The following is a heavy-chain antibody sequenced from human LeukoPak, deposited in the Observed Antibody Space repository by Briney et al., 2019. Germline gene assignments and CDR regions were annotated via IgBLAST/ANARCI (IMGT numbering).Heavy chain of an antibody. V-gene: IGHV4-59*01. CDR3: ARYRAFDI. Sequence: SSETLSLTCAVYGGSFSGYYWSWIRQPPGKGLEWIGYIYYSGSTNYNPSLKSRVTISVDTSKNQFSLKLTSVTAADTAVYYCARYRAFDIWGRGTLVTVSS. CDR2: IYYSGST. J-gene: IGHJ3*02. CDR1: GGSFSGYY.